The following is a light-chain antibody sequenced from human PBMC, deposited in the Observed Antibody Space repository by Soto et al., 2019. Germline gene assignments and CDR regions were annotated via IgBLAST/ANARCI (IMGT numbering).Light chain of an antibody. J-gene: IGKJ4*01. CDR1: QRGRDMY. CDR2: GVS. Sequence: EIVLTQSPGTLSLSPGERAPPSCRASQRGRDMYWAGYQQKLGQPPRLLIYGVSSRAYGIPDRFSGSGSGTDFTLTISSLPSEDFAVYYCQQYNNWPLTFGGGTTVEIK. V-gene: IGKV3-20*01. CDR3: QQYNNWPLT.